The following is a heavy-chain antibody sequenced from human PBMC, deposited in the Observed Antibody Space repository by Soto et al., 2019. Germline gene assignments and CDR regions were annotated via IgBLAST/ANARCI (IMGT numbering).Heavy chain of an antibody. Sequence: QVQLQQWGAGLLKPSETLSLTCAVYGGSFSGYYWSWIRQPPGKGLEWIGEINHSGSTNYNPSLKSRVTISVDTSKNQFSLKLSSVTAADMAVHYCARGRNSSSWYADYWGQGTLVTVSS. J-gene: IGHJ4*02. CDR1: GGSFSGYY. V-gene: IGHV4-34*01. CDR2: INHSGST. CDR3: ARGRNSSSWYADY. D-gene: IGHD6-13*01.